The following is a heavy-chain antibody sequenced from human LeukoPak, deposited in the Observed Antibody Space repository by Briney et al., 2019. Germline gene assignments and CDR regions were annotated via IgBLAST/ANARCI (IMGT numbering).Heavy chain of an antibody. V-gene: IGHV3-23*01. J-gene: IGHJ4*02. D-gene: IGHD5/OR15-5a*01. CDR1: GFTFSSYA. Sequence: GGSLRLSCAASGFTFSSYALTWVRQAPGKGLEWVSTITGSGGSTYYADSVKGRFTISRDNSKNTLYLQMNSLRAEDTAVYYCVSPVRDYWGQGSLVTVSS. CDR2: ITGSGGST. CDR3: VSPVRDY.